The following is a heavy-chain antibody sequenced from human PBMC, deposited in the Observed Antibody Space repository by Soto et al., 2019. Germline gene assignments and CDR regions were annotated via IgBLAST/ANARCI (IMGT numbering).Heavy chain of an antibody. CDR1: GASVSTNTAA. CDR3: AKAGHSGVAAVVRMDV. Sequence: SQTLSLTCAISGASVSTNTAAWNWIRQSPTRGLEWLGKTYYGSQWYNDYAVSVKSRIAITPDTSNNQFSLHLNSVTPEAAAVYYCAKAGHSGVAAVVRMDVWGQGTTVTVSS. J-gene: IGHJ6*02. V-gene: IGHV6-1*01. D-gene: IGHD6-19*01. CDR2: TYYGSQWYN.